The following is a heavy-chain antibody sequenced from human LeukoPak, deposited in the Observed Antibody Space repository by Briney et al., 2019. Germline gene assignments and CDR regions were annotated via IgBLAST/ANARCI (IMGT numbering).Heavy chain of an antibody. D-gene: IGHD6-13*01. CDR2: IIPIFGTA. CDR1: GGTFSSYA. V-gene: IGHV1-69*05. CDR3: ARDTGIAAAAPRWFDP. Sequence: ASVKVSCKASGGTFSSYAISWVRQAPGQGLEWMGGIIPIFGTANYAQKLQGRVTMTTDTSTSTAYMELRSLRSDDTAVYYCARDTGIAAAAPRWFDPWGQGTLVTVSS. J-gene: IGHJ5*02.